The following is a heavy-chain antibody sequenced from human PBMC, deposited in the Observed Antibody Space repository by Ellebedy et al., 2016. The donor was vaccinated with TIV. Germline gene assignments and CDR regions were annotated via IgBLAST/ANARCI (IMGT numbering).Heavy chain of an antibody. CDR1: GYTFNTFA. Sequence: AASVKVSCKTSGYTFNTFAISWVRQAPGQGLEWVGRSLPIPGISHYAQRFQGRVTLTADKSTGTAYMELSSLTSDDTAVYYCARSEDTTGYYFFFDYWGQGTLVTVSS. CDR2: SLPIPGIS. V-gene: IGHV1-69*04. D-gene: IGHD3-9*01. CDR3: ARSEDTTGYYFFFDY. J-gene: IGHJ4*02.